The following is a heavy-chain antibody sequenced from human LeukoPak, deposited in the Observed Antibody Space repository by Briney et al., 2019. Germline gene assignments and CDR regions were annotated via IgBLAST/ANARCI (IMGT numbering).Heavy chain of an antibody. CDR3: ARDLFGYYYYTDV. CDR1: GGTFSSYA. Sequence: SVKVSCKASGGTFSSYAISWVRQAPGQGLEWMGGIIPIFGTANYAQKFQGRVTITADKSTSTAYMELSSLRSEDTAVYYCARDLFGYYYYTDVWGKGTTVTVSS. D-gene: IGHD3-16*01. J-gene: IGHJ6*03. V-gene: IGHV1-69*06. CDR2: IIPIFGTA.